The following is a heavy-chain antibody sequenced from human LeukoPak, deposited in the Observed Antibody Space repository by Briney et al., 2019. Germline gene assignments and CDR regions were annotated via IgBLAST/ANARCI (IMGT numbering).Heavy chain of an antibody. CDR3: ARGLGYYYDSSGYYGLAVDY. CDR2: INPSDGST. J-gene: IGHJ4*02. D-gene: IGHD3-22*01. Sequence: ASEKVSCKASGYTFTSYYMPWMRQAPGQRLEWMEIINPSDGSTSYAQKFQGRVTMTRDTSTSTVYMELSSLRSEDTAVYYCARGLGYYYDSSGYYGLAVDYWGQGTLVTVSS. V-gene: IGHV1-46*01. CDR1: GYTFTSYY.